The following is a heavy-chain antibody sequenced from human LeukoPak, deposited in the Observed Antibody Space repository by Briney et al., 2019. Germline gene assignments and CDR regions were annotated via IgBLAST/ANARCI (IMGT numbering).Heavy chain of an antibody. Sequence: SETLSLTCAVSGGPISSSNWWSWVRQPPGKGLEWSGEIYHSGSTNYNPSLKSRVTISVDKSKNQFSLKLNSVTAADTAVYYCARDTSGYNLLGAFDIWGQGTMVTVSS. CDR2: IYHSGST. CDR3: ARDTSGYNLLGAFDI. CDR1: GGPISSSNW. D-gene: IGHD5-12*01. J-gene: IGHJ3*02. V-gene: IGHV4-4*02.